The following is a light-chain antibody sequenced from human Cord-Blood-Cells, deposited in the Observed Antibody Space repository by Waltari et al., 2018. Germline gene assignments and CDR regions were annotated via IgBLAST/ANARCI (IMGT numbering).Light chain of an antibody. V-gene: IGKV4-1*01. CDR2: WAS. CDR1: QSVLYSSNNKNY. J-gene: IGKJ4*01. CDR3: QQYYSTPVT. Sequence: DIVMTQSPDYLAVSLGERATINCKSSQSVLYSSNNKNYLAWYQQKPGRPPKLLIYWASTREAGVPDRFSGSGSGTDFTLTISSLQAEDVAVYYCQQYYSTPVTFGGGTKVEIK.